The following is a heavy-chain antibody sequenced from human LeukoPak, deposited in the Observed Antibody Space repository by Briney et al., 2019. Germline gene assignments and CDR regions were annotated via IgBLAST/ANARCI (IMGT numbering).Heavy chain of an antibody. J-gene: IGHJ6*02. Sequence: GGSLRLSCAASGFTFSSSAMSWVRQVPGKGLEWVSGISASGGSTSYADSVRGRFTISRDNSKNTLYLQMNSLRAEDTAVYYCARARSAYYYDSRHGMDVWGQGTTVTVSS. V-gene: IGHV3-23*01. D-gene: IGHD3-22*01. CDR2: ISASGGST. CDR1: GFTFSSSA. CDR3: ARARSAYYYDSRHGMDV.